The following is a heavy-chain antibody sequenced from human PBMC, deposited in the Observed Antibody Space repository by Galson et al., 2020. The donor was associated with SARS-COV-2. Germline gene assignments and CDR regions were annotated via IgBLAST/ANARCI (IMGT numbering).Heavy chain of an antibody. Sequence: ASVKVSCKASGYTFTGYYMHWVRQAPGQGLEWMGWINPNSGGTNYAQKFQGRVTMTRDMSISTAYMELSRLTSDDTAVYYCVRGGLYYYDSSGYYGDAFGIWGQGTMVTVSS. D-gene: IGHD3-22*01. CDR1: GYTFTGYY. J-gene: IGHJ3*02. CDR3: VRGGLYYYDSSGYYGDAFGI. CDR2: INPNSGGT. V-gene: IGHV1-2*02.